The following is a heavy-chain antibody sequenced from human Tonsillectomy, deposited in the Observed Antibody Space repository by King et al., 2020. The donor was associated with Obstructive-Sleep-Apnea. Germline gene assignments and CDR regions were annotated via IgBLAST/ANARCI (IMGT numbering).Heavy chain of an antibody. V-gene: IGHV4-39*07. CDR3: AREHYDSLTDYNGLDV. CDR1: GASISNSNYY. Sequence: QLQESGPGLVKPSETLSLTCTVSGASISNSNYYWAWIRQPPGKGLEWIVSIFYTGSTYYNPSLKSRVTISVDTSKNPFSLKLSSVTAADTAVYYCAREHYDSLTDYNGLDVWGQGTTVTVSS. CDR2: IFYTGST. J-gene: IGHJ6*02. D-gene: IGHD3-9*01.